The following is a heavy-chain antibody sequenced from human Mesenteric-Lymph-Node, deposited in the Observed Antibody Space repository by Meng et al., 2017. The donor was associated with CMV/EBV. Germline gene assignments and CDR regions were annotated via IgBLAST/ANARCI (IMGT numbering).Heavy chain of an antibody. J-gene: IGHJ4*02. CDR1: GFTFSSNY. D-gene: IGHD6-13*01. CDR3: VRDTTASGFDY. Sequence: ETLSLTCTVSGFTFSSNYMSWVRQAPGKGLEWVSVIYSGGSTYYADSVKGRFTISRDNANNSLYLQMNSLRADDTALYYCVRDTTASGFDYWGQGTLVTVSS. CDR2: IYSGGST. V-gene: IGHV3-66*01.